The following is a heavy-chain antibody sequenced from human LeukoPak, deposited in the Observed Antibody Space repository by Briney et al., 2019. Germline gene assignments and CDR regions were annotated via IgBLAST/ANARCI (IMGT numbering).Heavy chain of an antibody. CDR2: VYYTGGT. Sequence: SETLSLTCTVSGGSISTYYWSWIRQPPGKGLEWIGYVYYTGGTNYNPSLKSRVTISVDTSKNQFSLKLTSVTAADTAVYYCARDRSAYCGGDCYPYYFDYWGQGTLVTVSS. V-gene: IGHV4-59*01. CDR3: ARDRSAYCGGDCYPYYFDY. J-gene: IGHJ4*02. D-gene: IGHD2-21*02. CDR1: GGSISTYY.